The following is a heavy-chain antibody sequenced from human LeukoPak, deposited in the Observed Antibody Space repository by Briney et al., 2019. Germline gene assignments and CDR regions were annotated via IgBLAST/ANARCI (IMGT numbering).Heavy chain of an antibody. J-gene: IGHJ6*03. CDR3: ARARLTGTTGGYYYYYYMDV. CDR2: IYTSGST. CDR1: GGSISSYY. V-gene: IGHV4-4*07. D-gene: IGHD1-7*01. Sequence: SETLSLTCTVSGGSISSYYWSWIRRPAGKGLEWIGRIYTSGSTNYNPSLKSRVTMSVDTSKNQFSLKLSSVTAADTAVCYCARARLTGTTGGYYYYYYMDVWGKGTTVTVSS.